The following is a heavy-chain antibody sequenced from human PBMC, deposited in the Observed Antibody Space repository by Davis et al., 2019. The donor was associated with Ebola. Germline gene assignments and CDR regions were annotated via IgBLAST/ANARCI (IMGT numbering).Heavy chain of an antibody. D-gene: IGHD1-26*01. CDR1: GFMFTVFW. Sequence: GESLKISCSASGFMFTVFWMTWVRQAPGKGLEWVANIKQGGSEVYYLDSVKGRFTISRDDAKNSLYLQMNRLRAEDAAVYYCATAMGWGFAPWGQGTLVTVSS. CDR3: ATAMGWGFAP. J-gene: IGHJ5*02. CDR2: IKQGGSEV. V-gene: IGHV3-7*01.